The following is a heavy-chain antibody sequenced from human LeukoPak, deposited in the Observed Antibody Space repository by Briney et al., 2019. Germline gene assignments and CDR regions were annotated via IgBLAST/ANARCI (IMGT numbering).Heavy chain of an antibody. V-gene: IGHV3-21*01. J-gene: IGHJ4*02. CDR3: ARDWSGSYGVD. CDR2: ISSSSSYI. D-gene: IGHD1-26*01. Sequence: GGSLRLSCAASGFTFRSYAMSWVRQAPGKGLEWVSSISSSSSYIYYADSVKGRFTISRDNAKNSLYLQMNSLRAEDTAVYYCARDWSGSYGVDWGQGTLVTVSS. CDR1: GFTFRSYA.